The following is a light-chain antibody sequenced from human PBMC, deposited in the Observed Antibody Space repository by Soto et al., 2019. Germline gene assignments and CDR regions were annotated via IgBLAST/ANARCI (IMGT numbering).Light chain of an antibody. J-gene: IGLJ3*02. CDR3: GTWDSDLSAWV. CDR2: ETN. CDR1: SSNIENNY. Sequence: QSVLTQPPSVSAAPGQRVTISCSGSSSNIENNYVSCYQQLPGTAPKLLIFETNKRPAGIPDRFSGSKSGTSATLGITGLQNGDEADYYCGTWDSDLSAWVFGGGTKLTVL. V-gene: IGLV1-51*02.